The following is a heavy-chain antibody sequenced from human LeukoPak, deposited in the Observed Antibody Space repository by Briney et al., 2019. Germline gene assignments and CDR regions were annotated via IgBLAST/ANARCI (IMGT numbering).Heavy chain of an antibody. D-gene: IGHD3-10*01. CDR2: INSDGSST. Sequence: GGSLRLSCAASGFTFSSYWMHWVRQAPGKGLVWVSRINSDGSSTNYADSVRGRFTISRDNAKKSLYLQMNSLRADDTAVYYCAREYYYGSAILYYFDSWGQGTLVTVSS. CDR3: AREYYYGSAILYYFDS. V-gene: IGHV3-74*01. CDR1: GFTFSSYW. J-gene: IGHJ4*02.